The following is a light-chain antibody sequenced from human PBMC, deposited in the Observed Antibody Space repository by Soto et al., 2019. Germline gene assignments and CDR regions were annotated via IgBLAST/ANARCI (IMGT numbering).Light chain of an antibody. CDR3: SSYTSSSTHYV. V-gene: IGLV2-14*01. CDR1: SSDVGGYNY. J-gene: IGLJ1*01. CDR2: DVS. Sequence: QSALTQPASVSGSPGQSITISCTGTSSDVGGYNYVSWYQQHPGKAPKLMIYDVSNRPSGVSNRFSGSKSGNTASLTISGLQAEDEADYYCSSYTSSSTHYVFGTGTKGTVL.